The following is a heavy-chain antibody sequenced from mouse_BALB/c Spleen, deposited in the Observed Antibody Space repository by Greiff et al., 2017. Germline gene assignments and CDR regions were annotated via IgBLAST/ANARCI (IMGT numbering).Heavy chain of an antibody. CDR3: ARDRYGSRFAMDY. CDR1: GFSLTSSG. D-gene: IGHD1-1*01. CDR2: IWAGGST. J-gene: IGHJ4*01. V-gene: IGHV2-9*02. Sequence: QVQLKQSGPGLVAPSQSLSITCTVSGFSLTSSGVHWVRQPPGKGLEWLGVIWAGGSTNYNSALMSRLSISKDHSKSQVFLKMNSLQTDDTAMYYCARDRYGSRFAMDYWGQGTSVTVSS.